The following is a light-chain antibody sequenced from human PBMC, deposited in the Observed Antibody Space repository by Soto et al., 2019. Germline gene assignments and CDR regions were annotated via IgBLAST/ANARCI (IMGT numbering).Light chain of an antibody. Sequence: DIQMTQSLSSVSASVGDRVTITCRASQGISNYLAWFQQKPGEVPKRLIYAASTLQSGVPSRFSGSGSGTEFTLTFSSLQPEDVATFYCQKYNSVPQTFGQGTKVDIK. CDR3: QKYNSVPQT. CDR1: QGISNY. V-gene: IGKV1-17*03. J-gene: IGKJ1*01. CDR2: AAS.